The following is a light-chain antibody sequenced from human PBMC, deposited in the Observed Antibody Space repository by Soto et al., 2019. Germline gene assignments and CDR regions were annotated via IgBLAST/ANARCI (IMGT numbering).Light chain of an antibody. V-gene: IGLV2-23*01. Sequence: QSALTQPASVSGSPGQSITISCTGTSSDVGSYKFVSWYQHHPGKAPKLMIYEGSKRPSGVSYRFSGSKSGNTASLTISGLQAEDEADYYCCSYAGSSTLAFGGGTKLTVL. CDR3: CSYAGSSTLA. J-gene: IGLJ2*01. CDR2: EGS. CDR1: SSDVGSYKF.